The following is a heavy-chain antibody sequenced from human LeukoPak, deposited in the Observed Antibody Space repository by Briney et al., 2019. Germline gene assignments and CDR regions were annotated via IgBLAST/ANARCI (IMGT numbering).Heavy chain of an antibody. CDR1: GYTFTGYY. V-gene: IGHV1-2*02. D-gene: IGHD5-12*01. Sequence: ASVRVSCKASGYTFTGYYMHWVRQAPGQGLEWMGWINPNSGGTNYAQKFQGRVTMTRDTSITTAYMELSRLGSDDTAMYYCARAYTGFEAFDYWGQGTLVTVSS. J-gene: IGHJ4*02. CDR2: INPNSGGT. CDR3: ARAYTGFEAFDY.